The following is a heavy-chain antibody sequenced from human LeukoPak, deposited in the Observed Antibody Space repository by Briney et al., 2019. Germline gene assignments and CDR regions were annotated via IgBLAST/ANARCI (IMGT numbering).Heavy chain of an antibody. CDR3: ARAPSEIGGYYPEYFRH. Sequence: GGSLGLSCAASGFTFSSYWMHWVRQAPGKGLVWVSRIKSDGSTNYADSVKGRFTISRDNAKNTVSLQMNSLRAEDTGVYYCARAPSEIGGYYPEYFRHWGQGTLVTVSS. V-gene: IGHV3-74*01. D-gene: IGHD3-22*01. CDR1: GFTFSSYW. CDR2: IKSDGST. J-gene: IGHJ1*01.